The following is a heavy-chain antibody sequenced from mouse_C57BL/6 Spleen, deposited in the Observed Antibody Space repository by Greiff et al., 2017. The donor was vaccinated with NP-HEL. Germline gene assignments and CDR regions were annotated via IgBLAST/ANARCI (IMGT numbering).Heavy chain of an antibody. D-gene: IGHD1-1*01. CDR3: ARFTTTYAMDY. CDR2: IYPGDGDT. Sequence: QVQLKQSGPELVKPGASVKISCKASGYAFSSSWMNWVKQRPGQGLEWIGRIYPGDGDTNYNGKFKGKATLTADKSSSTAYMQLSSLTSEDSAVYFCARFTTTYAMDYWGQGTSVTVSS. J-gene: IGHJ4*01. CDR1: GYAFSSSW. V-gene: IGHV1-82*01.